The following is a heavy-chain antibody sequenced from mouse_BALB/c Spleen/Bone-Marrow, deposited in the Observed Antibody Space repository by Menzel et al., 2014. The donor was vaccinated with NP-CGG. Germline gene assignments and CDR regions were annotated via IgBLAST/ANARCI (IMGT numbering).Heavy chain of an antibody. CDR2: INPDSRTI. V-gene: IGHV4-1*02. Sequence: VQLKESGGGLVQPGGSLKLSCAASGFDFSRYWVSWVRQAPGKGLEWIGEINPDSRTINYSPSLKDKFIISRDNAKNTLYLRLNKVRSEDTALYYCARPDYYGYLNYWGQGTTLTVSS. D-gene: IGHD1-1*01. J-gene: IGHJ2*01. CDR1: GFDFSRYW. CDR3: ARPDYYGYLNY.